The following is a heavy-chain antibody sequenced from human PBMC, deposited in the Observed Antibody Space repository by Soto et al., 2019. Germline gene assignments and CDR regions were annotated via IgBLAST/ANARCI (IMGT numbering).Heavy chain of an antibody. J-gene: IGHJ4*02. CDR1: GGSISSGGYY. CDR2: IYHSGST. Sequence: SETLSLTCTVSGGSISSGGYYWSWIRQHPGKGLEWIGYIYHSGSTYYNPSLKSRVTISVDTSKKQFSLKLSSVTAADTAVYYCARVDTSMGATCVSYWGQGTLVTVSS. CDR3: ARVDTSMGATCVSY. V-gene: IGHV4-31*03. D-gene: IGHD1-26*01.